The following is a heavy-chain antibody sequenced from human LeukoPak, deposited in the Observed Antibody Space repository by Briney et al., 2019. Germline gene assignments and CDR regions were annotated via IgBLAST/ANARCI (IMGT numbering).Heavy chain of an antibody. D-gene: IGHD6-19*01. CDR1: GFTFRNFG. V-gene: IGHV3-30*02. J-gene: IGHJ4*02. CDR3: DAVAGVFDH. Sequence: QTGGSLRLSCAASGFTFRNFGMHWVRQAPGKGLEWVAFIRNDGSEKYYGDSVKGRFTISRDNSKNTLYLQMHSLRTEDTAVYYCDAVAGVFDHWGQGTLVSVSS. CDR2: IRNDGSEK.